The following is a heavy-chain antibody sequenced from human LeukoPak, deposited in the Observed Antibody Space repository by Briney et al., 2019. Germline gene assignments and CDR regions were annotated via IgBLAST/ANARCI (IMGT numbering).Heavy chain of an antibody. Sequence: GGSLRLSCAASGFTFSSYSMNWVRQAPGKGLEWVSSISSSSSYIYYADSVKGRFTIPRDNAKNSLYLQMNSLRAEDTAVYYCARDIRGITGTTSYWGQGTLVTVSS. D-gene: IGHD1-7*01. CDR3: ARDIRGITGTTSY. J-gene: IGHJ4*02. V-gene: IGHV3-21*01. CDR1: GFTFSSYS. CDR2: ISSSSSYI.